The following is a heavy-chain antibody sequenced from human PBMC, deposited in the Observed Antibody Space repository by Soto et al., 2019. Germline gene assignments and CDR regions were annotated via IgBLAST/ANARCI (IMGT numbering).Heavy chain of an antibody. J-gene: IGHJ4*02. D-gene: IGHD3-9*01. V-gene: IGHV3-33*01. CDR1: GFTFSSYG. Sequence: GGSLRLSCAASGFTFSSYGMHWVRQAPGKGLEWVAVIWYDGSNKYYADSVKGRFTISRDNSKNTLYLQMNSLRAEDTAVYYCARDETYYDILTGYLEFHYFDYWGQGTLVTVSS. CDR3: ARDETYYDILTGYLEFHYFDY. CDR2: IWYDGSNK.